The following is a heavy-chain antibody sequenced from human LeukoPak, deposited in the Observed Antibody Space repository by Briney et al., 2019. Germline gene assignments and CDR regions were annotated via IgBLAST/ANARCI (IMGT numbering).Heavy chain of an antibody. Sequence: GGSLRLSCAASGFSFSDYSMNWIRQAPGKGLEWLCYISSGGTSIYYADSVKGRFTISRGNAKNSLYLQMNSLRAEDTALYYCAKGQSSGWLSAEGLIDYWGQGTLVTVSS. V-gene: IGHV3-11*01. J-gene: IGHJ4*02. CDR3: AKGQSSGWLSAEGLIDY. CDR2: ISSGGTSI. D-gene: IGHD6-19*01. CDR1: GFSFSDYS.